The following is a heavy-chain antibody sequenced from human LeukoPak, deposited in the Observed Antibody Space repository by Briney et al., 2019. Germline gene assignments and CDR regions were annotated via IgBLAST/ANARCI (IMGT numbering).Heavy chain of an antibody. CDR2: INSDGSAT. Sequence: GGSLRLSCAASGFTFSSSAMSWVRQVPGKGLEWVSQINSDGSATSCADPVKGRCTISRDNAKNMLYLEMNSPRVEDTAVYFCTRDHGLDVWGQGTTVTVSS. CDR1: GFTFSSSA. V-gene: IGHV3-74*01. J-gene: IGHJ6*02. CDR3: TRDHGLDV.